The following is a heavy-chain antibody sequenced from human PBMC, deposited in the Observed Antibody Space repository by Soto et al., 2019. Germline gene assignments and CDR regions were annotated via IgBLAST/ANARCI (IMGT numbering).Heavy chain of an antibody. CDR3: AKDIGSGWTKTPDAFDI. CDR1: GFTFSSYA. J-gene: IGHJ3*02. V-gene: IGHV3-23*01. Sequence: GGSLRLSCAASGFTFSSYAMSWVRQAPGKGLEWVSAISGSGGSTYYADSVKGRFTISRDNSKNTLYLQMNSLRAEDTAVYYCAKDIGSGWTKTPDAFDIWGQGTMVTVSS. CDR2: ISGSGGST. D-gene: IGHD6-19*01.